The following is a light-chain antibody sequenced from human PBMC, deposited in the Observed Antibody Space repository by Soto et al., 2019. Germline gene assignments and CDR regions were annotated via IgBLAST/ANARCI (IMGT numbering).Light chain of an antibody. J-gene: IGKJ1*01. V-gene: IGKV3-15*01. Sequence: EMVMTQSPATLSVSPGERATLSCRASQSVSSNLAWYQQKPSQAPRLLIYGASTRATGIPARFSGSGSGTEFTLTISSLQSEDFAVYYCQQYNNWPPWTFGQGTKVDIK. CDR1: QSVSSN. CDR3: QQYNNWPPWT. CDR2: GAS.